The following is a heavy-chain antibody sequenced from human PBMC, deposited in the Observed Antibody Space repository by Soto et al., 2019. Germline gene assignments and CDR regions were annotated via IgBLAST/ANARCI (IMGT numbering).Heavy chain of an antibody. Sequence: SETLSLTCTVSGVSISGTTYYWGWIRQPPEKGLEWIGSVYYTGSTYWNPSLKSRVTISVDTAKNQSSLKLTSVTAADTAVYYCTISTAYFNHDFWGQGSLVTVSS. CDR3: TISTAYFNHDF. CDR1: GVSISGTTYY. J-gene: IGHJ4*02. D-gene: IGHD3-10*01. CDR2: VYYTGST. V-gene: IGHV4-39*01.